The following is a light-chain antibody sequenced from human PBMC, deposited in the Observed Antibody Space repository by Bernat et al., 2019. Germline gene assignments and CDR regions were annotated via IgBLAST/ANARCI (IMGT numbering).Light chain of an antibody. J-gene: IGKJ2*01. CDR1: QTVSSSY. CDR2: GAS. V-gene: IGKV3-20*01. CDR3: QQYGNSPYT. Sequence: EIVLTQSPGTLSLSPGERVTLSCRASQTVSSSYLAWYQQKPGQAPRLLVYGASSRATGIPDRFSGSGFGTDFTLTISRLEPEDFAVYYCQQYGNSPYTFGQGTKLEIK.